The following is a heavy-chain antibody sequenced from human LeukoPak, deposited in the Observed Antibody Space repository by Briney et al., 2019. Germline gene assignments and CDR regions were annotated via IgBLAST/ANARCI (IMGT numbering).Heavy chain of an antibody. D-gene: IGHD4-17*01. CDR2: FNPSGSNT. CDR3: ARGRTVTNDFDL. J-gene: IGHJ2*01. Sequence: ASVKVSCKASGYTFDVYYIHWVRQAPGQGLEWMGIFNPSGSNTNYAQRFQGRVTLTRDTSTTTVYMVLSGLRPDDTAVYYCARGRTVTNDFDLWGRGTLLTVSS. V-gene: IGHV1-46*02. CDR1: GYTFDVYY.